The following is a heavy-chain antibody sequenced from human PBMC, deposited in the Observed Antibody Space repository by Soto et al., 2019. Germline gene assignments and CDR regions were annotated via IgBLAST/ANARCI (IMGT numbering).Heavy chain of an antibody. Sequence: EVQLLESGGGLVQPGGSLRLSCAASGFTFSSYAMSWVRQAPGKGLEWVSAISGSGGSTYYADSVKGRFTISRDNSKNTLYLQMNSLRAEDTAVYYCAKEGLSWNYPRGWFDPWGQGTLVTVS. V-gene: IGHV3-23*01. CDR3: AKEGLSWNYPRGWFDP. J-gene: IGHJ5*02. D-gene: IGHD1-7*01. CDR2: ISGSGGST. CDR1: GFTFSSYA.